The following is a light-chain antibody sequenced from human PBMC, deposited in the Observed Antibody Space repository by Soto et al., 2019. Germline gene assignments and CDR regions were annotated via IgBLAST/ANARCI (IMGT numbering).Light chain of an antibody. J-gene: IGKJ1*01. CDR2: GAS. CDR3: QQHASSPRT. Sequence: EIVLTQSPGTLSLSPGERATLSCRASQSLSRTYLAWYQQNPGQAPRLLIYGASSRATGIPDRFSGSGYGTEFTLTISRLEPEDFAVYFCQQHASSPRTFRQGTKVEIK. CDR1: QSLSRTY. V-gene: IGKV3-20*01.